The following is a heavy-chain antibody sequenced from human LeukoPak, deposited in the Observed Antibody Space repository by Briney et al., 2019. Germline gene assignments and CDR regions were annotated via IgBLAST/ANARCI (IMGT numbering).Heavy chain of an antibody. CDR1: GGSFSGYY. Sequence: SETLSLTCAVYGGSFSGYYWSWIRQPPGKGLEWIGEINHSGSTNYNPSLKSRVTISVDTSKNQFSLKLSSVTAADTAVYYCARSRIAAAGTKAWFDPWGQGTLVTVSS. CDR3: ARSRIAAAGTKAWFDP. V-gene: IGHV4-34*01. J-gene: IGHJ5*02. CDR2: INHSGST. D-gene: IGHD6-13*01.